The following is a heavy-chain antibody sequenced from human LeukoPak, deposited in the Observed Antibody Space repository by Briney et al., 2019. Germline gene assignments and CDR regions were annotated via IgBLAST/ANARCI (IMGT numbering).Heavy chain of an antibody. CDR2: INPNSGGT. CDR1: GYTFTGYY. Sequence: ASVKVSCKASGYTFTGYYMHWVRQAPGQGLEWMGWINPNSGGTNYAQKFQGWVTMTRDTSISTAYMELSRLRSDDTAMYYCAKVKDGYNYGGSLDYWGQGTLVTVSS. D-gene: IGHD5-24*01. CDR3: AKVKDGYNYGGSLDY. V-gene: IGHV1-2*04. J-gene: IGHJ4*02.